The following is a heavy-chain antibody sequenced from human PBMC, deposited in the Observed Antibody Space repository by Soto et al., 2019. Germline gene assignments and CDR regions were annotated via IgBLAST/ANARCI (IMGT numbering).Heavy chain of an antibody. D-gene: IGHD2-2*01. CDR1: GFTFDDYT. J-gene: IGHJ1*01. CDR3: AKDIAKVCSSTSCYAAEYFQH. CDR2: ISWDGGST. V-gene: IGHV3-43*01. Sequence: GGSLRLSCAASGFTFDDYTMHWVRQAPGKGLEWVSLISWDGGSTYYADSVKGRFTISRDNSKNSLYLQMNSLRTEDTALYYCAKDIAKVCSSTSCYAAEYFQHWGQGTLVTVSS.